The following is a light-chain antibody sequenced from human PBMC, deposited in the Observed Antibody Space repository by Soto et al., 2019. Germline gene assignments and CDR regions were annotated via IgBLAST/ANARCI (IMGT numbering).Light chain of an antibody. CDR2: GAS. Sequence: PGERATLSCRASQSVSSYLAWYQQKPGQAPRLLIYGASTRATGIPARFSGSGSGTEFTLTISSLQSEDFAVYYCQQYNNWPPWTFGQGTKVDI. CDR3: QQYNNWPPWT. CDR1: QSVSSY. J-gene: IGKJ1*01. V-gene: IGKV3-15*01.